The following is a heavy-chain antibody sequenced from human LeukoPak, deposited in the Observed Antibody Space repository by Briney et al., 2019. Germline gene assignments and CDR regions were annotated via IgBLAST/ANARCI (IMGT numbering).Heavy chain of an antibody. Sequence: ASETLSLTCAVSGGSISSGGYSWSWIRQPPGKGLEWIGYIYYSGSTNYNPSLKSRVTISVDTSKNQFSLKLSSVTAADTAVYYCARRSSGWYYFDYWGQGTLVTVSS. J-gene: IGHJ4*02. CDR2: IYYSGST. CDR1: GGSISSGGYS. CDR3: ARRSSGWYYFDY. V-gene: IGHV4-61*08. D-gene: IGHD6-19*01.